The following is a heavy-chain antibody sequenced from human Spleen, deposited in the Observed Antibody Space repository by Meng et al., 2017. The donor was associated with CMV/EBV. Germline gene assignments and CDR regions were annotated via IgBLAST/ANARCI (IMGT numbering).Heavy chain of an antibody. CDR1: SISRSSYY. Sequence: SISRSSYYWGWVRQPPGKGLGWIGSIYYSGGTYYNPSLKSRVTISVDTSKNQFSLKLSSVTAADTAVYYCARHSVCTSCYSGNWFDPWGQGTLVTVSS. J-gene: IGHJ5*02. CDR2: IYYSGGT. CDR3: ARHSVCTSCYSGNWFDP. V-gene: IGHV4-39*01. D-gene: IGHD1-26*01.